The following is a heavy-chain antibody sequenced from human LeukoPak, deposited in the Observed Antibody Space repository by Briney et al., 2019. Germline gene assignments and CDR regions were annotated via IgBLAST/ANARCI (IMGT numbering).Heavy chain of an antibody. Sequence: GASVKVSCKASGGTFISYAISWVRQAPGQGLEWMGGIIPIFGTANYAQKFQGRVTITADKSTSTAYMELSSLRSEDTAVYYCARGENYYGSGSYPNYYYYYYVDVWGKGTTVTVSS. D-gene: IGHD3-10*01. V-gene: IGHV1-69*06. J-gene: IGHJ6*03. CDR1: GGTFISYA. CDR3: ARGENYYGSGSYPNYYYYYYVDV. CDR2: IIPIFGTA.